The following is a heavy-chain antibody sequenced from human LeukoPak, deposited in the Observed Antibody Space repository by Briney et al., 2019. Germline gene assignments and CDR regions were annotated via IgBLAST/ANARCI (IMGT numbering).Heavy chain of an antibody. CDR2: IYYSGST. V-gene: IGHV4-59*01. CDR3: ARETTYYDILTGRSKGWFDP. Sequence: SQTLSLTCTVSSDSISSYYWSWIRQPPGKGLEWIGYIYYSGSTYYNPSLKRRVTISVDTSKNQFSLKLSSVTAADTAVYYCARETTYYDILTGRSKGWFDPWGQGTLVTVSS. J-gene: IGHJ5*02. D-gene: IGHD3-9*01. CDR1: SDSISSYY.